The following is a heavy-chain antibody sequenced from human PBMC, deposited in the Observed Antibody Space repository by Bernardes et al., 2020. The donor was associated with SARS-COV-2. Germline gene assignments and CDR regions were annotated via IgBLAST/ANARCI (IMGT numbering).Heavy chain of an antibody. V-gene: IGHV3-66*02. CDR2: IYSGGST. CDR3: ARGPDYGDYDWFDP. J-gene: IGHJ5*02. D-gene: IGHD4-17*01. Sequence: GGSLRLSCAASGFTVSSNYMSWVRQAPGKGLEWVSVIYSGGSTYYADSVKGRFTISRDNSKNTLYLQMNSLRAEDTAVYYCARGPDYGDYDWFDPWGQGTLVTVSS. CDR1: GFTVSSNY.